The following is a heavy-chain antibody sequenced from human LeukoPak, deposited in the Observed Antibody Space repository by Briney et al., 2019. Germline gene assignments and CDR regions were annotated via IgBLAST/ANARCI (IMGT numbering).Heavy chain of an antibody. Sequence: GGSLRLSCAASGFTFSSYGMHWVRQAPGKGLEWVAVISDDGSNKYYADSVKGRFTISRDNSKNTLYLQMNSLRAEDTAVYYCAKDTSIVGATSHDYWGQGTLVTVSS. CDR3: AKDTSIVGATSHDY. J-gene: IGHJ4*02. D-gene: IGHD1-26*01. CDR2: ISDDGSNK. CDR1: GFTFSSYG. V-gene: IGHV3-30*18.